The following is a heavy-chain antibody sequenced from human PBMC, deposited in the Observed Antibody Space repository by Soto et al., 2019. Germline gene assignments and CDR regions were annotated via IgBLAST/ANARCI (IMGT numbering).Heavy chain of an antibody. CDR2: ISAYNGNT. V-gene: IGHV1-18*01. D-gene: IGHD3-22*01. CDR3: ARVRPWGKRITMIVVPDY. Sequence: ASVKVCCRASGDTFTSYGISWVREAPGQGLEWMGWISAYNGNTNYAQKLQGRVTMTTDTSKSTAYMELRSLRSDDTAVYYCARVRPWGKRITMIVVPDYWGQGTLVPSTQ. CDR1: GDTFTSYG. J-gene: IGHJ4*02.